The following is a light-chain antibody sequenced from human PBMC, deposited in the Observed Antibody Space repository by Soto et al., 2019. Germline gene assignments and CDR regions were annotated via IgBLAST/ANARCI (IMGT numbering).Light chain of an antibody. CDR1: QGVSTY. J-gene: IGKJ4*02. V-gene: IGKV3-15*01. CDR3: QQYYDWPRT. CDR2: GTS. Sequence: EIVMTQSPATLSVSPGERATLFCRASQGVSTYLAWYQQKHGHAPRRLIYGTSTRATGIAARFSGGGSGTEFTLTISSLQSEDFAVYYCQQYYDWPRTFGGGTKVEVK.